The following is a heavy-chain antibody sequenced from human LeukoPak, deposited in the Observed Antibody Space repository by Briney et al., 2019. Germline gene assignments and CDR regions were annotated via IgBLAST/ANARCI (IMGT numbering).Heavy chain of an antibody. CDR2: INHSGST. J-gene: IGHJ4*02. CDR1: GGSFSGYY. D-gene: IGHD6-6*01. Sequence: SETLSLTCAVYGGSFSGYYWGWIRQPPGKGLEWIGEINHSGSTNYNPSLKSRVTISVDTSKNQFSLKLSSVTAADTAVYYCARAHESSSYDYWGQGTLVTVSS. CDR3: ARAHESSSYDY. V-gene: IGHV4-34*01.